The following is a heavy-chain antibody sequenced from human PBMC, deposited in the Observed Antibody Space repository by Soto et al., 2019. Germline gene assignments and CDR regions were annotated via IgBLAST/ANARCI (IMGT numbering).Heavy chain of an antibody. CDR3: AKDSGGNSVQYYYYYYGMDV. D-gene: IGHD2-21*02. CDR2: ISWNSGSI. CDR1: GFTFDDYA. J-gene: IGHJ6*02. Sequence: EVQLVESGGGLVQPGRSLRLSCAASGFTFDDYAMHWVRQAPGKGLEWVSGISWNSGSIGYADSVKGRFTISRDNAKNSLYLQMNSLRAADTALYYCAKDSGGNSVQYYYYYYGMDVWVQGTTVTVSS. V-gene: IGHV3-9*01.